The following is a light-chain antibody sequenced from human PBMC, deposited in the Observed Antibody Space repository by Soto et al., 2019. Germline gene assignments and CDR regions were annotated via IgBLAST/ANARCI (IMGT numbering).Light chain of an antibody. CDR2: DAS. J-gene: IGKJ1*01. Sequence: EIVLTQSPGTLSLSPGERATLSCRASQSVSSSSLAWYQQKPGQAPRLPIYDASGRATGIPDRFRGSGSGTNFTLTISRLEPEDFAVYYCQQYGSSSTWTFGQGTKVDIK. CDR1: QSVSSSS. V-gene: IGKV3-20*01. CDR3: QQYGSSSTWT.